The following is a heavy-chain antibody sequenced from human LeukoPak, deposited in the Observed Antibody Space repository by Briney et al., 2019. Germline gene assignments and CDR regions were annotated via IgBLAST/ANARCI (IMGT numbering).Heavy chain of an antibody. CDR1: GGSISSYY. Sequence: SETLSLTCTDPGGSISSYYWSWIWQPPGKGLEWIGYNYYSGSTNYNPSLKSRVTISVDTSKNQFSLKLSSVTAADTAVYYCARHSYGANWFDPWGQGTLVTVSS. V-gene: IGHV4-59*01. D-gene: IGHD5-18*01. CDR2: NYYSGST. CDR3: ARHSYGANWFDP. J-gene: IGHJ5*02.